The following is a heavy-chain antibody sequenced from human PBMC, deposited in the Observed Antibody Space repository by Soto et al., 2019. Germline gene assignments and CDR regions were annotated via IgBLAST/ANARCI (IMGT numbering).Heavy chain of an antibody. Sequence: QVQLQESGPGLVKPSETLSLTCTVSGGSISSYYWSWLRQPPGKGLEWIGYMYYSGDTNYNPSLKSRVTISEDMSKNQFSLKLSSVPAADTAVYYCAREACISTSCSIGARWFDPWGQGTLVTVSS. J-gene: IGHJ5*02. CDR3: AREACISTSCSIGARWFDP. V-gene: IGHV4-59*01. CDR1: GGSISSYY. CDR2: MYYSGDT. D-gene: IGHD2-2*01.